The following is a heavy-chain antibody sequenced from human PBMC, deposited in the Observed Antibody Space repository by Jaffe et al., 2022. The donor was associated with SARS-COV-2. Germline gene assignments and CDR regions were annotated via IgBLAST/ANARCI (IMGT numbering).Heavy chain of an antibody. D-gene: IGHD5-12*01. Sequence: EVQLVESGGGLVQPGGSLRLSCAASGFTFSSYSMNWVRQAPGKGLEWVSYISSSSSTIYYADSVKGRFTISRDNAKNSLYLQMNSLRDEDTAVYYCARGSDSGYDYELVVFDYWGQGTLVTVSS. J-gene: IGHJ4*02. CDR2: ISSSSSTI. V-gene: IGHV3-48*02. CDR3: ARGSDSGYDYELVVFDY. CDR1: GFTFSSYS.